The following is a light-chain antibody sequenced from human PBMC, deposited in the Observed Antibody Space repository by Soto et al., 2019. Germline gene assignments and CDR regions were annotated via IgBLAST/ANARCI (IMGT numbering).Light chain of an antibody. CDR2: ASS. CDR3: SSYTSGSILYV. CDR1: SSDVGSYNY. V-gene: IGLV2-14*01. Sequence: QSVLTQPASVSGSPGQSITISCTGTSSDVGSYNYVSWYQQHPGKAPRLMICASSNRPSGVSHRFSGSRSGNTASLTISGLQAEDEADYFCSSYTSGSILYVFGSGTKVTVL. J-gene: IGLJ1*01.